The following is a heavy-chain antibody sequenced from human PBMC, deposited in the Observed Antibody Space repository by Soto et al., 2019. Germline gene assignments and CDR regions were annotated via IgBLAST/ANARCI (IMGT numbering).Heavy chain of an antibody. J-gene: IGHJ4*02. CDR2: LSGSGGTT. V-gene: IGHV3-23*01. D-gene: IGHD1-7*01. CDR1: GVTFSNYA. Sequence: EVQLLESGGGLVQPGGSLRLSCTVSGVTFSNYAMNWVRQAPGKGLEWVSSLSGSGGTTYYADSVKGRFIISRDDSNNLLFLEMKNMRTEDTALYYCTRDGPIRGLLELHVKYSDYWGRGTHVAVSS. CDR3: TRDGPIRGLLELHVKYSDY.